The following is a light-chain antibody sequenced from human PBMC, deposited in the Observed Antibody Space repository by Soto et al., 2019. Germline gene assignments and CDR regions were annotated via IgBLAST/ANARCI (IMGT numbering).Light chain of an antibody. J-gene: IGKJ2*01. V-gene: IGKV3-15*01. CDR3: QQYNNWPPYT. Sequence: EIVMTQSSGTLSVSPGERATLSCRASQSVSSSLAWYQQRPGQAPRLLIYGASTRATGVPARFSGSGSGTEFTLTITSLQSEDFAVYYCQQYNNWPPYTFGQGTKLQIK. CDR2: GAS. CDR1: QSVSSS.